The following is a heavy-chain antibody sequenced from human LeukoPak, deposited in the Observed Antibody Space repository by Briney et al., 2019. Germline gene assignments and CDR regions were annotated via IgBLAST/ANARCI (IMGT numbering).Heavy chain of an antibody. Sequence: ASVKVSCKASGYIFTGYYMHWVRQAPGQGLEWMGWINPNSDATNFAQKFQDRVTMTRDTSISTAYMELSRLRSDDTAVYYCEREGWFGELLDFWGQGTLVTVSS. J-gene: IGHJ4*02. D-gene: IGHD3-10*01. V-gene: IGHV1-2*02. CDR3: EREGWFGELLDF. CDR1: GYIFTGYY. CDR2: INPNSDAT.